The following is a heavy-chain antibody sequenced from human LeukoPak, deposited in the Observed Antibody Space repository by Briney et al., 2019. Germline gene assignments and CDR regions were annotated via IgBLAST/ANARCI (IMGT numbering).Heavy chain of an antibody. J-gene: IGHJ6*03. CDR3: TRVRVGITIFGANYYYYYMDV. V-gene: IGHV3-49*04. CDR1: GFTFGDYA. D-gene: IGHD3-3*01. Sequence: PGGSLRLSCTASGFTFGDYAMSWVRQAPGKGLEWVGFIRSKAYGGTTEYAASVKGRFTISRDDSKSIAYLQTNSLKTEDTAVYYCTRVRVGITIFGANYYYYYMDVSGKGTTVTVSS. CDR2: IRSKAYGGTT.